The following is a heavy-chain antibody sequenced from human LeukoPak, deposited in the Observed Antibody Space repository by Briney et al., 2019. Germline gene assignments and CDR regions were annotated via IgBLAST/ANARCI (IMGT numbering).Heavy chain of an antibody. J-gene: IGHJ4*02. CDR2: IIPIFGTA. V-gene: IGHV1-69*13. CDR1: GYTFTSYG. CDR3: ARDPLAAAGNAAARGDFDY. D-gene: IGHD6-13*01. Sequence: SVKVSCKASGYTFTSYGISWVRQAPGQGLEWMGGIIPIFGTANYAQKFQGGVTITADESTSTAYMELSSLRSEDTAVYYCARDPLAAAGNAAARGDFDYWGQGTLVTVSS.